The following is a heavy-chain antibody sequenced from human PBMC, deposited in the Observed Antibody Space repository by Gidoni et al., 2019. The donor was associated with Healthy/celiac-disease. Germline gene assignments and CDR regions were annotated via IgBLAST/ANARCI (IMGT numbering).Heavy chain of an antibody. V-gene: IGHV3-30-3*01. Sequence: QVQLVESGGGVVQPGRSLRLSCAASGFTFSSYAMHWVRQAPGKGLEWVAVISYDGSNKYYADSVKGRFTISRDNSKNTLYLQMNSLRAEDTAVYYCARGPPHTAMVLHDAFDIWGQGTMVTVSS. D-gene: IGHD5-18*01. CDR2: ISYDGSNK. J-gene: IGHJ3*02. CDR1: GFTFSSYA. CDR3: ARGPPHTAMVLHDAFDI.